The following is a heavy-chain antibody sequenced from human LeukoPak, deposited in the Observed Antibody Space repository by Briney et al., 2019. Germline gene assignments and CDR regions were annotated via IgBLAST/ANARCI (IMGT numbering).Heavy chain of an antibody. J-gene: IGHJ4*02. Sequence: GGSLRLSCAASGFTVSSNYMSWVRQAPGKGLEWGSVIYSGGSTYYADSVKGRFTISRDNSKNTLYLQMNSLRAEDTAVYYCAAGKQQLAQLIDYWGQGTLVTVSS. CDR2: IYSGGST. D-gene: IGHD6-13*01. CDR3: AAGKQQLAQLIDY. V-gene: IGHV3-66*01. CDR1: GFTVSSNY.